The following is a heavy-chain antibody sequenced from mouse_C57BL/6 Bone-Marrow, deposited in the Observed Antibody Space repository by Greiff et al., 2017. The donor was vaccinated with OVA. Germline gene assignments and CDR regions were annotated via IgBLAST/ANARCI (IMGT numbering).Heavy chain of an antibody. Sequence: VQLQQSGPELVKPGASVKISCKASGYSFTGYYMNWVKQSPEKSLEWIGEINPSTGGTTYNQKFKAKATLTVDKSSSTAYRQLKSLTSEDSAVYYGARGGTSPFAYWGQGTLVTVSA. CDR1: GYSFTGYY. J-gene: IGHJ3*01. V-gene: IGHV1-42*01. D-gene: IGHD4-1*01. CDR3: ARGGTSPFAY. CDR2: INPSTGGT.